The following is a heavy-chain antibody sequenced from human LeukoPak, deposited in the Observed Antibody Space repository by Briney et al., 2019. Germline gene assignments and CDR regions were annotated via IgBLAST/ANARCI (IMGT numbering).Heavy chain of an antibody. CDR2: IKQDGSEK. CDR1: GFTFSSYA. J-gene: IGHJ5*02. D-gene: IGHD4-17*01. V-gene: IGHV3-7*01. Sequence: GGSLRLSCAASGFTFSSYAMSWVRQAPGKGLEWVANIKQDGSEKYYVDSVKGRFTISRDNAKNSLYLQMNSLRAEDTAVYYCARDVGNYGDYVRNWFDPWGQGTLVTVSS. CDR3: ARDVGNYGDYVRNWFDP.